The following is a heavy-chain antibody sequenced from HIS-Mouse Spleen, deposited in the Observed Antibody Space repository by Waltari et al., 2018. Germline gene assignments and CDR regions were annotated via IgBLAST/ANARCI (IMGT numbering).Heavy chain of an antibody. CDR3: ARGLGINLLGSFDL. V-gene: IGHV3-21*01. J-gene: IGHJ2*01. Sequence: EVQLVESGGGLVKPGGSLSLSVSASAFTFSSYSLNWVLQAPGKGLEWVSSISSSSSYIYYADSVKGRFTISRDNAKNSLYLQMNSLRAEDTAVYYCARGLGINLLGSFDLWGRGTLVTVSS. CDR2: ISSSSSYI. CDR1: AFTFSSYS. D-gene: IGHD2-8*02.